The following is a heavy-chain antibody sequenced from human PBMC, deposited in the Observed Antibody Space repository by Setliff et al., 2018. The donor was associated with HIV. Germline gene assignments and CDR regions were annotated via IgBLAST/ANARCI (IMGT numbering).Heavy chain of an antibody. CDR2: ISGSGDRT. CDR1: GLTFDYYA. J-gene: IGHJ3*02. D-gene: IGHD2-21*01. Sequence: GESLKISCEAYGLTFDYYAMTWVRQAPGKGLEWVSGISGSGDRTFYADSVKGRFTVSRDNSKNTLYLQMNSLRAEDTAVYYCAKHFLLWSNAFHIWGQGTMVTVSS. CDR3: AKHFLLWSNAFHI. V-gene: IGHV3-23*01.